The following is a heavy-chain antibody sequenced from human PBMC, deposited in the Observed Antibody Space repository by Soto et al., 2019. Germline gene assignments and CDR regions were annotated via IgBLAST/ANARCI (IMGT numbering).Heavy chain of an antibody. V-gene: IGHV4-39*01. CDR3: ARSSTGYYKWCEP. D-gene: IGHD3-22*01. CDR2: IYYSGIT. Sequence: SETLSLTCTVSGDSISSSAYYWGWIRQPPGKGLEWIGNIYYSGITYYNPSLRSRVAISVDTSKNQFSLKLSSVSAADTAVYYCARSSTGYYKWCEPWGQGTLVTVS. CDR1: GDSISSSAYY. J-gene: IGHJ5*02.